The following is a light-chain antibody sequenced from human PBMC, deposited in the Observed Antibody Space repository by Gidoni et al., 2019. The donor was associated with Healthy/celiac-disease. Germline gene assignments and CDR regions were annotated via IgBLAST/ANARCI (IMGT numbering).Light chain of an antibody. V-gene: IGKV1-5*03. Sequence: DIQMTQSPSTLSASVGDRVTITCRASQSISSWLAWYQQKPGKAPKLLIYKASSLESGVPSRFSGSGSGTEFTLTSSSLQPDDFATYYCQQYNSYSSITFGQXTRLEIK. CDR2: KAS. CDR3: QQYNSYSSIT. CDR1: QSISSW. J-gene: IGKJ5*01.